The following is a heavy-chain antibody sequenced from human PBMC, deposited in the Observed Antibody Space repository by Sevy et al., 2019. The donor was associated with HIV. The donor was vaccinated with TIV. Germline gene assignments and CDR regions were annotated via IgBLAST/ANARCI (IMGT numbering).Heavy chain of an antibody. J-gene: IGHJ4*02. D-gene: IGHD3-22*01. Sequence: GGSLRLSCVASGFTFSSYAMSWVRQAPGKGLEWVSAISGSGYLTYYTDSVKDRFTISRDNSKNTLYLQMNSLRAEDTAVYYCAKEGGGYYYDSSGLFDYWGQGTLVTVSS. V-gene: IGHV3-23*01. CDR3: AKEGGGYYYDSSGLFDY. CDR1: GFTFSSYA. CDR2: ISGSGYLT.